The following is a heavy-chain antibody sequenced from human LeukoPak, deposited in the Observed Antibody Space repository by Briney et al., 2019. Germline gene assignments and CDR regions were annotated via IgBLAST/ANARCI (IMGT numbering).Heavy chain of an antibody. V-gene: IGHV3-30-3*01. CDR1: GFTFSSYA. D-gene: IGHD6-19*01. CDR2: ISYDGCNK. J-gene: IGHJ4*02. Sequence: GGSLRLSCAASGFTFSSYAMHWVRQAAGKGLEWVAVISYDGCNKYYADSVKGRFTISRDNSKNTLYLQMNSLRAEDTAVYYCARVAGYSSGWLDYWGQGTLVTVSS. CDR3: ARVAGYSSGWLDY.